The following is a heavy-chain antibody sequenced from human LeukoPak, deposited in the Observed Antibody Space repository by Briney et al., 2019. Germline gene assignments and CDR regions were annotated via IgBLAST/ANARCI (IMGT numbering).Heavy chain of an antibody. Sequence: GRSLRLSCAASGFTFDDYAMHGVRQAPGKGLEWVSGISWNSSSIGYADSVKGRFTISRDNAKNSLYLQMNSLRAEDTALYYCAKDLGECSSTSCYGAFDYWGQGTLVTVSS. D-gene: IGHD2-2*03. CDR2: ISWNSSSI. J-gene: IGHJ4*02. CDR3: AKDLGECSSTSCYGAFDY. CDR1: GFTFDDYA. V-gene: IGHV3-9*01.